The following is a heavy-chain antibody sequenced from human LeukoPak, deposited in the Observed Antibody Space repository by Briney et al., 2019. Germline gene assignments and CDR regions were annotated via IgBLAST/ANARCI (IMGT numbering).Heavy chain of an antibody. CDR1: GLTLSSNY. Sequence: GGPLTLSCTASGLTLSSNYMRWARRATGRALVWVSVIYSGGSTLYADPVKGRFTISRKNSKNTLYLKMNSLRAEDTAVYYCASASMGISYWGQGTLVTVSS. J-gene: IGHJ4*02. CDR3: ASASMGISY. D-gene: IGHD3-3*02. CDR2: IYSGGST. V-gene: IGHV3-53*01.